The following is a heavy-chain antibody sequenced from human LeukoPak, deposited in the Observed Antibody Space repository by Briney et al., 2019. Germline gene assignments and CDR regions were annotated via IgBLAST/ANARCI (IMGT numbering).Heavy chain of an antibody. Sequence: PGGSLRLSCAASGFGFSTYSMSWVRQAPGKGLEWVSSIRGSGADKYYADSVKGRFSISRDNSQDTLSLQMNSLRAEDTAVYYCAKISWDGRGTFDWGRGALVTVSS. CDR2: IRGSGADK. J-gene: IGHJ4*02. CDR3: AKISWDGRGTFD. V-gene: IGHV3-23*01. CDR1: GFGFSTYS. D-gene: IGHD1/OR15-1a*01.